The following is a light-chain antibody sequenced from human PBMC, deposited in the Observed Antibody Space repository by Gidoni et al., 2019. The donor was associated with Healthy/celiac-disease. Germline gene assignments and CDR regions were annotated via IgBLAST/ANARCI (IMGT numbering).Light chain of an antibody. CDR2: DAS. CDR1: QDINNY. J-gene: IGKJ2*01. Sequence: DIQMTQSPSSLSASVGDRVTITCQASQDINNYLNWYQQKPGKAPKLLIYDASNLETGVPSRFSGSGSGTDFNFTISSLQPEDIATYYCQQYDDLPYTFGQGTKLEIK. V-gene: IGKV1-33*01. CDR3: QQYDDLPYT.